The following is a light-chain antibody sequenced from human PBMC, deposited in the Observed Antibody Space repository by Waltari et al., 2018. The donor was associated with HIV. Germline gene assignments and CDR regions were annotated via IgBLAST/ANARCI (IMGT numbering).Light chain of an antibody. CDR3: GTWDINLSGRV. CDR2: DNN. Sequence: QSVLTQPPSVSAAPGQTVTIPCPGSSSPIEKTHVPLYQHTPRRAPRLLIYDNNNRPSGIPDRFSGSKSGTSATLGITGLQTGDEADYYCGTWDINLSGRVFGGGTKLTVL. V-gene: IGLV1-51*01. J-gene: IGLJ3*02. CDR1: SSPIEKTH.